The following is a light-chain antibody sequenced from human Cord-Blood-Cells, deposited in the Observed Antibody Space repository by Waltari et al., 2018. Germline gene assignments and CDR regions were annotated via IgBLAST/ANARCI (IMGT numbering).Light chain of an antibody. CDR3: CSYAGSYTFDV. CDR1: SSDVGGYNY. V-gene: IGLV2-11*01. J-gene: IGLJ1*01. CDR2: DVS. Sequence: QSALTQPRSVSGSPGQSVTIPCTGTSSDVGGYNYVSWYQQHPGTAPKLMIYDVSKRPSGVPDRFSGSKSGNTASLTISGLQAEDEADYYCCSYAGSYTFDVFGTGTKVTVL.